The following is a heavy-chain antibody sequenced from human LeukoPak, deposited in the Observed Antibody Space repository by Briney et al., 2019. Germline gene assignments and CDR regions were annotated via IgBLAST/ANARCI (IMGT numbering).Heavy chain of an antibody. CDR1: GYTFTSYY. D-gene: IGHD3-10*01. J-gene: IGHJ4*02. Sequence: ASVKVSCKASGYTFTSYYMHWVRQVPGQGLEWMGIINPSGGSTSYAQKFQGRVTMTRDTSTSTVYMELSSLRSEDTAVYYCARTVLLWFGESTMFDYWGQGTLVTVSS. CDR3: ARTVLLWFGESTMFDY. CDR2: INPSGGST. V-gene: IGHV1-46*01.